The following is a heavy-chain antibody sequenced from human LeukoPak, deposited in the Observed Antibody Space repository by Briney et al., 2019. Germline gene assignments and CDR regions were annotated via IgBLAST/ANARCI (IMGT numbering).Heavy chain of an antibody. CDR1: GYAFTGYY. Sequence: ASVKVSCKASGYAFTGYYMHWVRQAPGQGLEWMGWINPNSGGTNYAQKFQGRVTMTRDTSISTAYMELSRLRSDDTAVYYCARGVAGTNWFDPWGQGTLVTVSS. CDR3: ARGVAGTNWFDP. CDR2: INPNSGGT. V-gene: IGHV1-2*02. D-gene: IGHD6-19*01. J-gene: IGHJ5*02.